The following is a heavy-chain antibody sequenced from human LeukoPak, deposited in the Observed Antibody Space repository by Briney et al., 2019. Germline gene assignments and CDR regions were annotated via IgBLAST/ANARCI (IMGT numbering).Heavy chain of an antibody. Sequence: SGPALVKPTQTLTLTCTFSGFSLSTSGRGVSWIRQPPGKALEWLARIGWDDDKYYSTSLKTRLTISKDTSKNQVVLTMTNMDPVDTATYYCAHELGYYYYMDVWGKGTTVTVSS. CDR2: IGWDDDK. V-gene: IGHV2-70*11. CDR1: GFSLSTSGRG. J-gene: IGHJ6*03. CDR3: AHELGYYYYMDV. D-gene: IGHD6-13*01.